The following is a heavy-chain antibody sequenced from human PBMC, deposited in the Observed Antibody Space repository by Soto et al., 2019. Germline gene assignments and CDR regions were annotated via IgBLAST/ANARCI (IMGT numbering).Heavy chain of an antibody. V-gene: IGHV3-7*04. CDR3: ARVDWGSIDH. J-gene: IGHJ4*02. CDR2: INQDGSEK. CDR1: GFPFSIYW. D-gene: IGHD7-27*01. Sequence: EVQLVESGGGLVQPGGSLRLSCAASGFPFSIYWMSWVRQAPGKGLEWVANINQDGSEKYYVDSVKGRFTISRDNAKNSLYLQMNSLRAEDTAVYYCARVDWGSIDHWGQGTLVTVSS.